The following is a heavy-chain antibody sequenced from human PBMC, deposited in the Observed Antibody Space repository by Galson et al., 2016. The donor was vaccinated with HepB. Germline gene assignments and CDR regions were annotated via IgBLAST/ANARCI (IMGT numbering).Heavy chain of an antibody. CDR1: GFTFSNYA. CDR3: AREVSSGYYEVFDY. CDR2: ISFDGSNK. D-gene: IGHD3-22*01. J-gene: IGHJ4*02. V-gene: IGHV3-30-3*01. Sequence: SLRLSCAASGFTFSNYAIHWVRQAPGRGLEWVAVISFDGSNKYYADSVKGRFTISRDNSKNTLYLQMNNLRAEDKAVYYCAREVSSGYYEVFDYWGQGALVTVSS.